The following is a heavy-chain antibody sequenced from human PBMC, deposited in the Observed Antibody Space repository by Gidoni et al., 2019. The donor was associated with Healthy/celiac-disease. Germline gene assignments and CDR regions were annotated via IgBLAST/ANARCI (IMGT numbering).Heavy chain of an antibody. CDR3: AKEMETLWFGELFPLDY. D-gene: IGHD3-10*01. CDR2: ISGSGGST. V-gene: IGHV3-23*01. Sequence: EVQLLESGGGLVQPGGSLRLSCAASGFTFSRYAMSWVRQAPGKGLEWVSAISGSGGSTYYADSVKGRFTISRDNSKNTLYLQMNSLRAEDTAVYYCAKEMETLWFGELFPLDYWGQGTLVTVSS. J-gene: IGHJ4*02. CDR1: GFTFSRYA.